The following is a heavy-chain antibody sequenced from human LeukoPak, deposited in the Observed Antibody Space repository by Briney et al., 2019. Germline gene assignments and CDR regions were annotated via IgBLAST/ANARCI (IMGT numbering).Heavy chain of an antibody. CDR2: ISGSGDST. D-gene: IGHD3-22*01. J-gene: IGHJ4*02. V-gene: IGHV3-23*01. CDR1: GFTFTSYA. CDR3: AKDGGYYDSSGFLD. Sequence: SGGSLRLSCAASGFTFTSYAMTWVRQAPGKGLEWVSAISGSGDSTYYADSVKGRFTISRDNSKNTLYLQMNSLRAEDTAVYYCAKDGGYYDSSGFLDWGQGTLVTVSS.